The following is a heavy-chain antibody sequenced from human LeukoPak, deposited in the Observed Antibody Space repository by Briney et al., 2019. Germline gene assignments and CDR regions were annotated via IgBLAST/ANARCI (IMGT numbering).Heavy chain of an antibody. V-gene: IGHV3-66*01. CDR1: GITLSNY. Sequence: PGGSLRLSCAVSGITLSNYMTWVRQAPGRGLEWVSLMYGAGGTHFADSVKGRFTTSRDTSKNTMYLQMNTLRADDTAVYYCGASNLLTGYFSLNFWGQGTLVSVSS. D-gene: IGHD3-9*01. CDR2: MYGAGGT. J-gene: IGHJ4*02. CDR3: GASNLLTGYFSLNF.